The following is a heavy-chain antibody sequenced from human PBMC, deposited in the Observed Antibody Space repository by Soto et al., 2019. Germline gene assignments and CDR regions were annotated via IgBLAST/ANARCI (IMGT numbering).Heavy chain of an antibody. D-gene: IGHD3-22*01. CDR3: AKDQAVLGYFYDSSGFGPKLLTLLGGY. J-gene: IGHJ4*02. Sequence: GGSLRLSCAASGFTFSSYAMSWVRQAPGKGLEWVSAISGSGGSTYYADSVKGRFTISRDNSKNTLYLQMNSLRAEDTAVYYCAKDQAVLGYFYDSSGFGPKLLTLLGGYWGQGTLVTVCS. CDR1: GFTFSSYA. V-gene: IGHV3-23*01. CDR2: ISGSGGST.